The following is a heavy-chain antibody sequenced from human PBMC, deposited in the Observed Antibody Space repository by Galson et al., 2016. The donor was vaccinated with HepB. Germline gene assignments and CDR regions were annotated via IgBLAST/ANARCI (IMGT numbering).Heavy chain of an antibody. CDR2: LSASGATT. CDR1: GFTFSSYW. CDR3: AKVPYNSAWYAGFDD. D-gene: IGHD6-19*01. J-gene: IGHJ4*02. Sequence: SLRLSCAASGFTFSSYWMHWVRQAPGKGLVWVSLLSASGATTHYADSVKGRFTVSRDISKTTLYLQMNSLRAEDTALYYCAKVPYNSAWYAGFDDWGLGTLVTVSS. V-gene: IGHV3-23*01.